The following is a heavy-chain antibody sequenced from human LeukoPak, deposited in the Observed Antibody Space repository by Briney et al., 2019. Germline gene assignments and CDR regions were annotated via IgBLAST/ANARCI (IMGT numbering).Heavy chain of an antibody. CDR3: ARHSTSRGLDY. CDR1: GDSISSSTYY. J-gene: IGHJ4*02. Sequence: SETLSLTCTVSGDSISSSTYYWDWIRQPPGKGLEWIAAIYYSGTTYYKPSLKSRVTISIDTSKNQFSLKLPSLTAADTAVYYCARHSTSRGLDYWGQGTLVTVSS. V-gene: IGHV4-39*01. CDR2: IYYSGTT. D-gene: IGHD6-19*01.